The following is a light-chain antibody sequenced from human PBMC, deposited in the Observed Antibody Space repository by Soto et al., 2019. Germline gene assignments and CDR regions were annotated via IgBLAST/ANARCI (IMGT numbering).Light chain of an antibody. J-gene: IGLJ2*01. CDR1: SSDVGGYNC. CDR2: DVS. V-gene: IGLV2-11*01. CDR3: CSYAGSYTPVV. Sequence: QSALTQPRSVSGSPGQSVTISCTGTSSDVGGYNCVSWYQQHPGKAPKLMIYDVSKRPSGVPDRFSGSKSGNTASLTISGLQAEDEADYYCCSYAGSYTPVVIGGGTKLTVL.